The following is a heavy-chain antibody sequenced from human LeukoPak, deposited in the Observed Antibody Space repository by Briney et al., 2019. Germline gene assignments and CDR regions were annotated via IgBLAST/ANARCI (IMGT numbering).Heavy chain of an antibody. J-gene: IGHJ4*02. CDR3: AKGGNWNYQYYFDY. D-gene: IGHD1-7*01. CDR1: GFTFSSYA. V-gene: IGHV3-23*01. CDR2: ISGSGGST. Sequence: GGSLRLSCAASGFTFSSYAMTWVRQAPGKGLEWVSTISGSGGSTYYADSVKGRFTISRDNSKSTLYLQMSSLRAEDTAVYYCAKGGNWNYQYYFDYWGQGTLVTVSS.